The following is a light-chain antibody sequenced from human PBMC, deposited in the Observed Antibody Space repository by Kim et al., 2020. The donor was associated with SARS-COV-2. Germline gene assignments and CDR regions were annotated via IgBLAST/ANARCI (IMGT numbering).Light chain of an antibody. CDR1: QGISTY. CDR3: QQLNTYPLT. Sequence: ASVGDTVTITCRASQGISTYLAWYQQIPGKAPKLLIYAASTLHIGVPARFSGSGSGTEFTLTISNLQPEDFGSYYCQQLNTYPLTFGGGTKVDIK. CDR2: AAS. V-gene: IGKV1-9*01. J-gene: IGKJ4*01.